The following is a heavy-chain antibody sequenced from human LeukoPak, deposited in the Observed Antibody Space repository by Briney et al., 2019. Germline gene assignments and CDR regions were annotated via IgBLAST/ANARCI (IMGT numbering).Heavy chain of an antibody. CDR3: AKDRRIREQLDY. V-gene: IGHV3-43*02. Sequence: GGSLRLSCAASGFTFDDYAMHWVRQAPGKGLEWVSLISGVGGSTYYADSVKGRFTISRDNSKNSLYLQMNSLRTEDTALYYCAKDRRIREQLDYWGQGTLVTVSS. J-gene: IGHJ4*02. CDR1: GFTFDDYA. CDR2: ISGVGGST. D-gene: IGHD1/OR15-1a*01.